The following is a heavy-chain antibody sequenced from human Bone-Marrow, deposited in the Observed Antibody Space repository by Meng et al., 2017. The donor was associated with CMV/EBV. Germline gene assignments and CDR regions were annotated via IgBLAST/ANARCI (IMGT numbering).Heavy chain of an antibody. CDR3: TTDLRRWELL. V-gene: IGHV3-15*01. CDR2: IKSKTDGGTT. D-gene: IGHD1-26*01. J-gene: IGHJ4*02. CDR1: GFTFSNAW. Sequence: GESLKISCAASGFTFSNAWMSWVRQAPGKGPEWVGRIKSKTDGGTTDYAAPVKGRFTISRDDSKNTLYLQMNSLKTEDTAVYYCTTDLRRWELLGGQGTLVTVSS.